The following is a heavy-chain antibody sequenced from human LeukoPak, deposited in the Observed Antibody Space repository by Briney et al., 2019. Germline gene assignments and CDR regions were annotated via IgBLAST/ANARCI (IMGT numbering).Heavy chain of an antibody. CDR2: IYHSGST. CDR1: GYSISSGYY. V-gene: IGHV4-38-2*02. CDR3: ARRKWFGEFDH. Sequence: SETLSLTCIASGYSISSGYYWVWIRQPPGKGLEWIGSIYHSGSTYYNPSLESRVTISVHTSKNQFSLRLNSVTAADTAIYYCARRKWFGEFDHGGQGALVTVSS. J-gene: IGHJ4*02. D-gene: IGHD3-10*01.